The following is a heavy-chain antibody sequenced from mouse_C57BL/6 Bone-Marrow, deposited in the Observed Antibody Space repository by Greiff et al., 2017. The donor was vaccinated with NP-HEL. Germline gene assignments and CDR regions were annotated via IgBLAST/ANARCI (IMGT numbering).Heavy chain of an antibody. J-gene: IGHJ4*01. V-gene: IGHV14-4*01. CDR2: IDPENGDT. CDR1: GFNIKDDY. CDR3: TTRVCSSHYYAMDY. D-gene: IGHD1-1*01. Sequence: EVQLQQSGAELVRPGASVKLSCTASGFNIKDDYMHWVKQRPEQGLEWIGWIDPENGDTEYASKFQGKATITADTSSNTAYLQLSSLTSEDTAVYYCTTRVCSSHYYAMDYWGQGTSVTVSS.